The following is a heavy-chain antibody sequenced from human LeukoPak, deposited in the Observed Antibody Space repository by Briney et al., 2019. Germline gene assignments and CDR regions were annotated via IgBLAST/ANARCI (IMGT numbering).Heavy chain of an antibody. CDR1: GFTFSSYA. CDR2: ISGSGGST. CDR3: AKDRALEAVAGLTKYFDL. V-gene: IGHV3-23*01. Sequence: GGSLRLSCAASGFTFSSYAMSWVRQAPGKGLEWVSAISGSGGSTYYADPVKGRFTISRGNSKNTLYLQMNSLRAEDTAVYYCAKDRALEAVAGLTKYFDLWGRGTLVTISS. J-gene: IGHJ2*01. D-gene: IGHD6-19*01.